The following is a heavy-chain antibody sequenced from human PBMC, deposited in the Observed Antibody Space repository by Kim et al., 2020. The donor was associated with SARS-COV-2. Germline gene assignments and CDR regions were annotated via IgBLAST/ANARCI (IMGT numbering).Heavy chain of an antibody. CDR2: MNPGGTSR. Sequence: ASVKVSCKASGYSFTSNFMHWVRQAPGQGLEWMGVMNPGGTSRNYAQKFQGRVSMTSDTFTSTVYMELSSLTSDDTAVYYCARRGSDFVIDYWGQGSLVTVS. D-gene: IGHD2-21*02. CDR3: ARRGSDFVIDY. V-gene: IGHV1-46*01. CDR1: GYSFTSNF. J-gene: IGHJ4*02.